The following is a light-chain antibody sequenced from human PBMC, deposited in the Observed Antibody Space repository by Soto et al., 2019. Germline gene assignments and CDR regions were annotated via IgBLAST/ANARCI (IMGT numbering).Light chain of an antibody. V-gene: IGKV1-5*01. J-gene: IGKJ1*01. CDR1: QSISSW. Sequence: EIKVTKSRSAVSASGEERSTRRWLASQSISSWLAWYQQKLGKAPKLLIYDASSLESGVPSRFSGSGSGTEFTLTISSLQPDDFATYYCQHYDSFWTMFGQGTKVDIK. CDR3: QHYDSFWTM. CDR2: DAS.